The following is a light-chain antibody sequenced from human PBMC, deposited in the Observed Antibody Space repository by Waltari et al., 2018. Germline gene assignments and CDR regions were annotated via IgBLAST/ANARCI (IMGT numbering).Light chain of an antibody. J-gene: IGLJ3*02. Sequence: QSVLTQPPSASGTPGQMVTISCSGTSSNLRDNAGNWYQQVPGTAPKLLIYRNDLRPSGVPDRFSASKSGTSASLAISGLQSEDEAEYYCASWDDSLNGHWVFGGGTKVTVL. CDR3: ASWDDSLNGHWV. CDR1: SSNLRDNA. V-gene: IGLV1-44*01. CDR2: RND.